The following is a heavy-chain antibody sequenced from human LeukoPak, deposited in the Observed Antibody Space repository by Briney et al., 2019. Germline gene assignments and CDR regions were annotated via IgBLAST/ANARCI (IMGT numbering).Heavy chain of an antibody. CDR1: GYTFTGYY. Sequence: ASVKVSCKASGYTFTGYYMHWVRQAPGQGLEWMGWINPNSGGTNYAQKFQGRVTMTRDTSISTVYMEVSRLSYDDAAVYYCGRAPGIATIEYWGQGTLVTVSS. CDR3: GRAPGIATIEY. J-gene: IGHJ4*02. D-gene: IGHD6-13*01. V-gene: IGHV1-2*02. CDR2: INPNSGGT.